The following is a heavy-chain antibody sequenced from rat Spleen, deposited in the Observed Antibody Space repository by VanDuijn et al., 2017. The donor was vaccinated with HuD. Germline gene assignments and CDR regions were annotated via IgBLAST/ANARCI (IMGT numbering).Heavy chain of an antibody. CDR2: ITNTGGST. D-gene: IGHD1-10*01. CDR3: ETGFYTNYDKWFAY. Sequence: EVQVVESGGGLVQPGRSLKVSCVASEFTFKNYWMTWIRQAPGKGLEWVGAITNTGGSTYYPDSVRDRFTISRDNAKSTLYLQMNSLRSEDTATYYCETGFYTNYDKWFAYWGQGTLVTVSS. CDR1: EFTFKNYW. V-gene: IGHV5-31*01. J-gene: IGHJ3*01.